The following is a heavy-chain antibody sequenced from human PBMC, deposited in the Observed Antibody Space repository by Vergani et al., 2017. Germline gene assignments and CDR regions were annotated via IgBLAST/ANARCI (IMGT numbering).Heavy chain of an antibody. J-gene: IGHJ4*02. CDR3: ARHTTYTDS. V-gene: IGHV5-51*01. Sequence: EVELVQSGPEMRKPGESLKISCKGSEYSFGKYWIGWVRQMPGKGLEWMGIIYPADSDTRYSTSFQGQVTISADKSISTAFLQWDSLKASDTALYYCARHTTYTDSWGQGTLVTVSS. CDR2: IYPADSDT. D-gene: IGHD1-1*01. CDR1: EYSFGKYW.